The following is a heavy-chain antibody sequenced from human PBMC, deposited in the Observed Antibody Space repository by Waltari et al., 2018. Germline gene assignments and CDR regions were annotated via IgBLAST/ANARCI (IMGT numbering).Heavy chain of an antibody. D-gene: IGHD1-26*01. V-gene: IGHV4-39*01. CDR3: ARHPRGVGALPYFDY. J-gene: IGHJ4*02. CDR1: GGSISSSSYY. Sequence: QLQLQESGPGLVKPSETLSLTCTVSGGSISSSSYYWGWIRQPPGKGLEWIGSIYYSGSTYYNPPLKSRGTISVDTSKNQFSLKLSSVTAADTAVYYCARHPRGVGALPYFDYWGQGTLVTVSS. CDR2: IYYSGST.